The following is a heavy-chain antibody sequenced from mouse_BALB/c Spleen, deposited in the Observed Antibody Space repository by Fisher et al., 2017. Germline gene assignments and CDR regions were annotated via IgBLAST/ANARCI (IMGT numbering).Heavy chain of an antibody. CDR3: TLSTATLYYAMDY. V-gene: IGHV1S127*01. Sequence: KFKGKATLTVDTSSSTAYMQLSSLTSEDSAVYYCTLSTATLYYAMDYWSQGTSVTVSS. J-gene: IGHJ4*01. D-gene: IGHD1-2*01.